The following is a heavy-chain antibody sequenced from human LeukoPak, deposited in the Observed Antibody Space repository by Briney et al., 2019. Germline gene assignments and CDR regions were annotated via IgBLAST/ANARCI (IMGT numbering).Heavy chain of an antibody. D-gene: IGHD3-22*01. CDR3: ARGAYTYYYDSSLEGFDY. V-gene: IGHV1-2*02. J-gene: IGHJ4*02. CDR1: GYTFTGYY. CDR2: INPNSGGT. Sequence: ASVKVSSKASGYTFTGYYMHWVRQAPGQGLEWMGWINPNSGGTNYAQKFQGRVTMTRDTSISTAYMELSRLRSDDTAVYYCARGAYTYYYDSSLEGFDYWGQGTLVTVSS.